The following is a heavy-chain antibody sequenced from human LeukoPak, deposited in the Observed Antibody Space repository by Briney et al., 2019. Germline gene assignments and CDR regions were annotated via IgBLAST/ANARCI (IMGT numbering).Heavy chain of an antibody. CDR2: VYFDGSDT. CDR3: ARFLHGNSLDY. CDR1: GDTFTDTY. D-gene: IGHD4-23*01. V-gene: IGHV5-51*01. Sequence: GESLKISCQASGDTFTDTYIAWVCQIAGKGLEWMGVVYFDGSDTRYSPSFEGQVTISVDQSISAAYLQWTSLKTSDTAMYFCARFLHGNSLDYWGQGTLVTVSS. J-gene: IGHJ4*02.